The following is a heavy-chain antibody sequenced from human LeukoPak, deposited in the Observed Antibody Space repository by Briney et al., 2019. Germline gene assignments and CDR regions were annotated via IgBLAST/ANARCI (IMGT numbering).Heavy chain of an antibody. CDR1: GGSISSYY. CDR3: ASYYYDSSGYPKSGAFDI. Sequence: PETLSLTCTVSGGSISSYYWSWIRQPPGKGLEWIGYIYYSGSTNYNPSLKSRVTISVDTSKNQFSLKLSSVTAADTAVYYCASYYYDSSGYPKSGAFDIWGQGTMVTVSS. D-gene: IGHD3-22*01. J-gene: IGHJ3*02. CDR2: IYYSGST. V-gene: IGHV4-59*01.